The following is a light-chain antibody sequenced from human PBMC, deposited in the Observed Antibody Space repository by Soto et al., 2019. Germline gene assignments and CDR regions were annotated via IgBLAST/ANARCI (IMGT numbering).Light chain of an antibody. CDR1: QSINIW. Sequence: DLQMTQSPSTLSASVGDRVTITCRASQSINIWLAWYQQKPGKAPKLLIYDASSLQSGVPSRFSGSGSGTDFTLTISSLHPDDFATYYCQQYDNWPLTFGGGTKVEIK. J-gene: IGKJ4*01. CDR2: DAS. CDR3: QQYDNWPLT. V-gene: IGKV1-5*01.